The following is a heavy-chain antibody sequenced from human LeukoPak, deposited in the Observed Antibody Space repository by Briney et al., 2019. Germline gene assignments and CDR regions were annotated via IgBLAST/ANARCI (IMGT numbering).Heavy chain of an antibody. Sequence: GGSLRLSCSASGFTFSSYWMTWVRQAPGKGLEWVANIKQDGSEKYYVDSVKGRFTISRDNGKNSLYLNMNSLRAEDTAVYYCARLQYYYDIIPAFDIWGQGTMDTVSS. CDR2: IKQDGSEK. D-gene: IGHD3-22*01. V-gene: IGHV3-7*01. CDR3: ARLQYYYDIIPAFDI. J-gene: IGHJ3*02. CDR1: GFTFSSYW.